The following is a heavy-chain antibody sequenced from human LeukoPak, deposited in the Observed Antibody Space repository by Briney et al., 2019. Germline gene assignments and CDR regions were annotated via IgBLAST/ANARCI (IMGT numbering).Heavy chain of an antibody. J-gene: IGHJ6*03. CDR1: GGSFSGYY. CDR2: INHSGST. V-gene: IGHV4-34*01. Sequence: PSETLSLTCAVYGGSFSGYYWSWIRQPPGKGLEWIGEINHSGSTNYNPSLKSRVTISVDTSKNQFSLKLSSVTAADTAVYYCARLGRFTMVRGVIGYMDVWGKGTTVTISS. D-gene: IGHD3-10*01. CDR3: ARLGRFTMVRGVIGYMDV.